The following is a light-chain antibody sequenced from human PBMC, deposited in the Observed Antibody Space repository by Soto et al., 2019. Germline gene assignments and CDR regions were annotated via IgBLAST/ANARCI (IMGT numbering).Light chain of an antibody. V-gene: IGKV3D-15*01. CDR1: QSVSSIY. CDR3: QRYNNWPLT. Sequence: EIVLTQSPGTLSLSPGEIATLSFSASQSVSSIYLAWYQQKPGQAPSLLIYATSSRATGIPDRFSGSRSGTEFTLTINSLQSEDFAVYYCQRYNNWPLTFGGGTKVDNK. CDR2: ATS. J-gene: IGKJ4*01.